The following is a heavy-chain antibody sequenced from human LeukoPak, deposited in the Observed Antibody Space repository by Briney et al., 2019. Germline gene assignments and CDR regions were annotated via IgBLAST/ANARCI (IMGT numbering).Heavy chain of an antibody. CDR2: IYPGDSDT. V-gene: IGHV5-51*01. CDR3: ARFQYSYGHDY. CDR1: GYRFTSYW. J-gene: IGHJ4*02. D-gene: IGHD5-18*01. Sequence: GEALKISCKGSGYRFTSYWIGWVRQMPGKGLEWMGIIYPGDSDTRYSPSFPGQVTISADKSISTAYLQWSSLKASDTAMYYCARFQYSYGHDYWGQGTLVTASS.